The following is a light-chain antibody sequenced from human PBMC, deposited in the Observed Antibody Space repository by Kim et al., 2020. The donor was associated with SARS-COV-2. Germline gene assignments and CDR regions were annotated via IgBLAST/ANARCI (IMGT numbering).Light chain of an antibody. V-gene: IGLV3-9*01. CDR1: NIGSKN. Sequence: VALGQTSRITCGGNNIGSKNVHWYQQKPGQAPVLVIYRDSNRPSGIPERFSGSNSGNTATLTISRAQAGDEADYYCQVWDSSFWVFGGGTQLTVL. CDR3: QVWDSSFWV. CDR2: RDS. J-gene: IGLJ3*02.